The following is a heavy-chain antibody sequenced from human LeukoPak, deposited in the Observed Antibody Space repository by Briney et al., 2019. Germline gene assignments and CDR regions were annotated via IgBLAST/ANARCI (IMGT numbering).Heavy chain of an antibody. CDR3: ARNPFHYYYYFGMDV. CDR1: GFTFSSYA. Sequence: GGSLRLSCAASGFTFSSYAMHWVCQAPGKGLEYVSAISSNGGSTYYANSVKGRFTISRDNSKNTLYLQMGSLRAEDMAVYYCARNPFHYYYYFGMDVWGQGTTVTVSS. V-gene: IGHV3-64*01. CDR2: ISSNGGST. J-gene: IGHJ6*02.